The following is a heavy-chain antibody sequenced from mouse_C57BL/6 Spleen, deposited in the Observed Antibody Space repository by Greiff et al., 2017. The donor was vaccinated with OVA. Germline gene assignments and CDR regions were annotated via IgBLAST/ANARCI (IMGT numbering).Heavy chain of an antibody. V-gene: IGHV1-82*01. J-gene: IGHJ2*01. CDR2: IYPGDGDT. D-gene: IGHD4-1*01. CDR3: ARNWDDGY. CDR1: GYAFSSSW. Sequence: VKLQESGPELVKPGASVKISCKASGYAFSSSWMNWVKQRPGKGLEWIGRIYPGDGDTNYNGKFKGKATLTADKSSSTAYMQLSSLTSEDSAVYFCARNWDDGYWGQGTTLTVSS.